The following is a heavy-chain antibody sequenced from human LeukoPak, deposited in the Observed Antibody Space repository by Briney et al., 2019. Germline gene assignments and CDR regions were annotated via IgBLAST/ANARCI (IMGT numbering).Heavy chain of an antibody. CDR2: ISSSSFKI. CDR3: VRDPSYGSSWYYYMDV. CDR1: EFTFVRYA. J-gene: IGHJ6*03. D-gene: IGHD6-13*01. Sequence: SGGSLRLSCAAYEFTFVRYAMNWVSQDPGKGLEWVSYISSSSFKIGYADSVKGRFTISRDNSKNSLYLQMDSLRVEDTAVYYCVRDPSYGSSWYYYMDVWGKGTTVTVSS. V-gene: IGHV3-48*04.